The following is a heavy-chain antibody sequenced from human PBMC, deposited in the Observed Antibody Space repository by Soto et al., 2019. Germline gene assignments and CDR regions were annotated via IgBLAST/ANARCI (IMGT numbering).Heavy chain of an antibody. D-gene: IGHD3-10*01. Sequence: EVQLLESGGGLIQPGGSLRLSCAASGFTFSSYAMSWVRQAPGKGLEWVSGISGSGSSTYYADSVKGRFTISRDNSKNTLYLQMNSLRAGDTAVYYCAERGKSFASGSYNFHDYWGQGTLVTVSS. CDR1: GFTFSSYA. CDR3: AERGKSFASGSYNFHDY. CDR2: ISGSGSST. J-gene: IGHJ4*02. V-gene: IGHV3-23*01.